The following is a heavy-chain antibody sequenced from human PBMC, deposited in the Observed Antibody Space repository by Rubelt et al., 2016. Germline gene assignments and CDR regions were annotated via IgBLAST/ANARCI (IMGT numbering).Heavy chain of an antibody. V-gene: IGHV4-34*01. D-gene: IGHD6-13*01. J-gene: IGHJ2*01. CDR2: LKHIVST. CDR3: ARGPAIAAAGETNGYFEL. Sequence: QVQLQQWGAGLLKPSETLSLTCAVYGGSFSGYYWSWIRQPPGKGLEWIGDLKHIVSTNYNPSPSSGVTISGDTTKNQFSPKMGPGMAADKAVYYWARGPAIAAAGETNGYFELWGRGTLVTVSS. CDR1: GGSFSGYY.